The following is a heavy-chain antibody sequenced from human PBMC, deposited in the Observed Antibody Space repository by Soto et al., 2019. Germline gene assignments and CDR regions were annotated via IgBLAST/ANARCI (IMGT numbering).Heavy chain of an antibody. D-gene: IGHD7-27*01. Sequence: PSETLSLTCAVYGGSFSGYYRSWIRQPPGKGLEWIGEINHSGSTNYNPSLKSRVTISVDTSKNQFSLKLSSVTAADTAVYYCARGWGRISDYWGQGALVTVSS. V-gene: IGHV4-34*01. CDR2: INHSGST. J-gene: IGHJ4*02. CDR1: GGSFSGYY. CDR3: ARGWGRISDY.